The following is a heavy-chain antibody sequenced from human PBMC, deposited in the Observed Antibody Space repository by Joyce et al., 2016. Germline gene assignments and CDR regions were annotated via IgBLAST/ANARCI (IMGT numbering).Heavy chain of an antibody. J-gene: IGHJ4*02. Sequence: QVQLVQSGAEVKKPGASVKVSCKASGYPFTNYCIHWVRQAPGQGLEWMGIINPSGGSTSYTQKFRDRVTMAGDTSTSTVYMELSSLTSKDTAVYYCAREEVAGTLSYWGQGTLVTVSS. CDR1: GYPFTNYC. CDR3: AREEVAGTLSY. V-gene: IGHV1-46*01. CDR2: INPSGGST. D-gene: IGHD1/OR15-1a*01.